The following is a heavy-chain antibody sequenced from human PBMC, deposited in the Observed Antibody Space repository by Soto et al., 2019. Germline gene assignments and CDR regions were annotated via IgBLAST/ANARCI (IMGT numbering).Heavy chain of an antibody. J-gene: IGHJ5*02. CDR1: GFTFSSYA. Sequence: EVQLLESGGGLVQPGGSLRLSCAASGFTFSSYAMSWVRQAPGKGLEWVSAISGSGGSTYYADSVKGRFTISRDNSKNTLYLQMNSLRAEDTAVYYCAKDPWGGYYDFGPSHPPSKPNWFDPWGQGTLVTVSS. D-gene: IGHD3-3*01. CDR2: ISGSGGST. CDR3: AKDPWGGYYDFGPSHPPSKPNWFDP. V-gene: IGHV3-23*01.